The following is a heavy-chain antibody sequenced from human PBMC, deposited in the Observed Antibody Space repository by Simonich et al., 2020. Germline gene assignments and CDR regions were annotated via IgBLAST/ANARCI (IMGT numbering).Heavy chain of an antibody. Sequence: QVQLVQSGAEVKKPGASVKVSCKASGYTFTGYYMHWVRQAPGQGLEWKGWINPTSGGKNYAQKFQGRVTMTRDTSISTAYMELSRLRSDDTAVYYCARGGVQYYYYYMDVWGKGTTVTVSS. V-gene: IGHV1-2*02. CDR2: INPTSGGK. CDR3: ARGGVQYYYYYMDV. D-gene: IGHD3-3*01. CDR1: GYTFTGYY. J-gene: IGHJ6*03.